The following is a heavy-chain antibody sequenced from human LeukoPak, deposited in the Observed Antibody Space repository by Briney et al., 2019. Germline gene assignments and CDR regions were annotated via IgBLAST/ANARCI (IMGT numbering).Heavy chain of an antibody. J-gene: IGHJ4*02. CDR2: INSDGSST. V-gene: IGHV3-74*03. Sequence: PGGSLRLSCAASGFTFSSYWMHWVRQAPGKGLVWVSRINSDGSSTKYADSVKGRFTISRDNAKNTLYVQMNNLRAEDTAVYYCARVGCSGGTCYNGHWGQGTLVTVSS. CDR3: ARVGCSGGTCYNGH. CDR1: GFTFSSYW. D-gene: IGHD2-15*01.